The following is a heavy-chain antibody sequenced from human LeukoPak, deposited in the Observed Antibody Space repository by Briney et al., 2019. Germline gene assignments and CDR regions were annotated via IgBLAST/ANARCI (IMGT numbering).Heavy chain of an antibody. CDR3: ATGSGYYYDH. J-gene: IGHJ4*02. Sequence: GRSLRLSCAASGFTFSYYGMHWVRQAPGKGLEWVAVAYHDGWRGVSDKYYVDSVKGRFTVSRDNSKTTLYLQISTLSTEDTAVYYCATGSGYYYDHWGQGTLVTVS. CDR1: GFTFSYYG. D-gene: IGHD3-3*01. CDR2: AYHDGWRGVSDK. V-gene: IGHV3-33*01.